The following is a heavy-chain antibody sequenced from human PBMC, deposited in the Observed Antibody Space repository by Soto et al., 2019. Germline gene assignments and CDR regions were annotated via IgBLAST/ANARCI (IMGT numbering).Heavy chain of an antibody. V-gene: IGHV3-64*01. Sequence: EVQLVESGGGLVQPGGSLRLSCEASGFTFGSDTMHWVRQAPGKGLEYVSAISTNGDSTLYANSVKGRFTISRDNSKNTMYLQMGSLSAEDMGVYYCAREGMSRTRWVFDYWGQGTLVTASS. CDR1: GFTFGSDT. J-gene: IGHJ4*02. CDR2: ISTNGDST. D-gene: IGHD2-2*01. CDR3: AREGMSRTRWVFDY.